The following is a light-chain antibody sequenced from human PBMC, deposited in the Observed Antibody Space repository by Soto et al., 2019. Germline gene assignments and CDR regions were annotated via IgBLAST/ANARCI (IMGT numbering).Light chain of an antibody. CDR3: QQTFSAPSIT. Sequence: DIQMTQSPSSLAASVGDRVTITCRASQSVTRFLNWYQQKPGKAPKLLIYAASSLQSGVPSRFSGSGSGTDFTLTISSLHPEDVATYYCQQTFSAPSITFGQGTRLEIK. J-gene: IGKJ5*01. CDR1: QSVTRF. CDR2: AAS. V-gene: IGKV1-39*01.